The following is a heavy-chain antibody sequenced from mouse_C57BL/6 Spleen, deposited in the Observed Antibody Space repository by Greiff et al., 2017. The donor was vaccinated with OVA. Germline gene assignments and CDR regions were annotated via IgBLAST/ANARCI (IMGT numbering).Heavy chain of an antibody. CDR3: ARGGGPYYFDY. D-gene: IGHD1-1*02. V-gene: IGHV5-9*01. CDR1: GFTFSSYT. CDR2: ISGGGGNT. J-gene: IGHJ2*01. Sequence: EVQLVESGGGLVKPGGSLKLSCAASGFTFSSYTMSWVRQTPEKRLEWVATISGGGGNTYYPDSVKGRFTISRDNAKNTLYLQMSSLRSEDTALYYCARGGGPYYFDYWGKGTTLTVSS.